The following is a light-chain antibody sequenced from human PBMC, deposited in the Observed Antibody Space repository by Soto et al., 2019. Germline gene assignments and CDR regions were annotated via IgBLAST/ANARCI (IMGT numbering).Light chain of an antibody. CDR2: AAS. CDR1: QSIGKH. J-gene: IGKJ5*01. V-gene: IGKV1-39*01. Sequence: DIQMTQSPSYMYASVGDRVTITCRASQSIGKHLNWYQQKPGKAPKFLIYAASNLQSGVPSRFSGSGSGTDFTLTVNSLQPEDFATYYCQQGYTSAITFGQGTRLEIK. CDR3: QQGYTSAIT.